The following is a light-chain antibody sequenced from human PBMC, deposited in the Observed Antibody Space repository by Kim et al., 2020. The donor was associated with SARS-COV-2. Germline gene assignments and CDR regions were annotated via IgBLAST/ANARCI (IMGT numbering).Light chain of an antibody. CDR3: QQYHNYYT. V-gene: IGKV1-5*01. J-gene: IGKJ2*01. CDR1: LSVTSS. CDR2: GAS. Sequence: GDRVTITCRASLSVTSSLSWYQLKPGKAPKLLIYGASRLASGVPSRFSGSGSGTEFTLTITSLQPDDFATYYCQQYHNYYTFGQGTKLE.